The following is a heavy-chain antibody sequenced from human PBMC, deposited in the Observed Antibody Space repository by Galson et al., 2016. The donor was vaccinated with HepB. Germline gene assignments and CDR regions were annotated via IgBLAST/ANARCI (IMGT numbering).Heavy chain of an antibody. Sequence: SLRLSCAASGFTFSGYPMHWVRQAPGKGLEWVAAISGSGAATYYADSVQGRFSISRDNAKNTLDLQMNSLRVEDTAVYFCAKDLKDGTYYLDYWGQGTLVTVTA. CDR3: AKDLKDGTYYLDY. J-gene: IGHJ4*02. V-gene: IGHV3-23*01. D-gene: IGHD5-24*01. CDR1: GFTFSGYP. CDR2: ISGSGAAT.